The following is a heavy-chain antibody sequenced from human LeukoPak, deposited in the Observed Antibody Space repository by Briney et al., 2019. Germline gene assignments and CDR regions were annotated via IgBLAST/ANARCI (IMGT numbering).Heavy chain of an antibody. D-gene: IGHD4-17*01. CDR2: IYSGGST. J-gene: IGHJ4*02. Sequence: GGSLRLSCAASGFTVSSNYVSWVRQAPGKGLEWVSVIYSGGSTDYADSVKGRFTISRDNSENTLHLQMNSLRAEDTAVYYCARIPKTTYFDYWGQGTLVTVSS. CDR1: GFTVSSNY. CDR3: ARIPKTTYFDY. V-gene: IGHV3-53*01.